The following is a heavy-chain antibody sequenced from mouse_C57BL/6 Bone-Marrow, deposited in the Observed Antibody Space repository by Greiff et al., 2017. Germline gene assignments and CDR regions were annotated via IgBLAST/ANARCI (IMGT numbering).Heavy chain of an antibody. CDR1: GYTFTSYW. D-gene: IGHD1-1*02. J-gene: IGHJ2*01. CDR2: IDPSDSYT. V-gene: IGHV1-50*01. Sequence: VQLQQSGAELVKPGASVKLSCKASGYTFTSYWMQWVKQRPGQGLEWIGEIDPSDSYTNYNQKFKGKATLTVDTSSSTAYMQLSSLTSEDSAVYYCARAVATVVQWYFDYWGQGTTLTVSS. CDR3: ARAVATVVQWYFDY.